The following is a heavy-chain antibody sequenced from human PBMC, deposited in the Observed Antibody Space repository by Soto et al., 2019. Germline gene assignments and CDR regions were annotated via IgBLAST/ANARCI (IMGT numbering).Heavy chain of an antibody. V-gene: IGHV4-39*01. Sequence: SETLSLTCTVSGCSISSSSYYWGWIRQPPGKGLEWIGSIYYSGSTYYNPSLKSRVTISVDTSKNQFSLKLSSVTAADTAVYYCASRSVDTAMDNHASYYGMDVWGQGTTVT. CDR3: ASRSVDTAMDNHASYYGMDV. J-gene: IGHJ6*02. CDR2: IYYSGST. CDR1: GCSISSSSYY. D-gene: IGHD5-18*01.